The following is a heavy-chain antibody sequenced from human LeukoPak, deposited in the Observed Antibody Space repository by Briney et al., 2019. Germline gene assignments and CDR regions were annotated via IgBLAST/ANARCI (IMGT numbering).Heavy chain of an antibody. CDR1: GYTFTGYY. CDR3: ARDYYGSGGYYYYMDV. J-gene: IGHJ6*03. D-gene: IGHD3-10*01. V-gene: IGHV1-46*01. Sequence: ASVKVSCKASGYTFTGYYMHWVRQAPGQGLEWMGIINPSGGSTSYAQKFQGRVTMTRDMSTSTVYMELSSLRSEDTAVYYCARDYYGSGGYYYYMDVWGKGTTVTVSS. CDR2: INPSGGST.